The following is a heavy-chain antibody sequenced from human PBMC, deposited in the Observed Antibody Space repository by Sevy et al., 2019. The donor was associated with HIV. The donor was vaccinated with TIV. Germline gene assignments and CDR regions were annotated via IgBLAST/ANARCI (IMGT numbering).Heavy chain of an antibody. CDR3: AKDAHDFWSGYYPSKDYGMDV. V-gene: IGHV3-23*01. CDR2: ISGSGGST. CDR1: GFTFSSYA. D-gene: IGHD3-3*01. J-gene: IGHJ6*02. Sequence: GGSLRLSCAASGFTFSSYAMSWVRQAPGKGLEWVSAISGSGGSTYYADSVKGRFTISRDNSKNTLYLQMNSLRAEDKAVYYCAKDAHDFWSGYYPSKDYGMDVWGQGTTVTVSS.